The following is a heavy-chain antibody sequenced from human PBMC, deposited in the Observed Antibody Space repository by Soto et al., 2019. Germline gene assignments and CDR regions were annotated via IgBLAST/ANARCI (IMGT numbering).Heavy chain of an antibody. CDR3: ASAKAVVIAALGI. J-gene: IGHJ3*02. CDR2: VSENGGSRGGT. D-gene: IGHD2-21*01. V-gene: IGHV3-23*01. Sequence: EVQLLESGGGLVQPGGSLRLSCTASGFTFSSSAMNWVRQAPGQGLEWVASVSENGGSRGGTYYADSVKGRFTISRDNSKTTLYLQMDSLRGADTAVYYCASAKAVVIAALGIWGQRTMVTVSS. CDR1: GFTFSSSA.